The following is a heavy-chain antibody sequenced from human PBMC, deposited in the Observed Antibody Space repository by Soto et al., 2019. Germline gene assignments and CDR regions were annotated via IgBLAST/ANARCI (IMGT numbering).Heavy chain of an antibody. V-gene: IGHV1-8*01. CDR3: ARVRKGSSWYLDAFDI. CDR2: MNPNSGNT. J-gene: IGHJ3*02. D-gene: IGHD6-13*01. Sequence: ASVKVSCKASGYTFTSYDINWGRQATGQGLEWMGWMNPNSGNTGYAQKFQGRVTMTRNTSISTAYMELSSLRSEDTAVYYCARVRKGSSWYLDAFDIWGQGTMVTVSS. CDR1: GYTFTSYD.